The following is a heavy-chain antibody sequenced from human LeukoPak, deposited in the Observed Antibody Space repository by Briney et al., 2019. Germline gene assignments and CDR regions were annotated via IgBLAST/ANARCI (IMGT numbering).Heavy chain of an antibody. CDR2: INAGNGNT. Sequence: ASVKVSCKASGYTFTTFAIHWVRQVPGQRLEWMGWINAGNGNTKYSQKFQGRVTITRDTSASTAYMELSSLRSEDTAVYYCARPGIFLVGAYDYWGQGTLVTVSS. CDR1: GYTFTTFA. V-gene: IGHV1-3*01. D-gene: IGHD1-26*01. CDR3: ARPGIFLVGAYDY. J-gene: IGHJ4*02.